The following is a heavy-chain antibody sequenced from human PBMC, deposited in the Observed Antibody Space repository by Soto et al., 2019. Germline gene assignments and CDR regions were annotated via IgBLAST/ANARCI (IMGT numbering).Heavy chain of an antibody. J-gene: IGHJ5*02. Sequence: QLVQSAVEVKRPGASVKVSCEASGYTFIDYGITWVRQAPGQGLERMGWISTSIGHTNYTQKLQGRVTMTTDTSTSTAYMELRRLRSDDTAVYYCARGSYCSGGTCTTWFDPWGQGTLVTVSS. V-gene: IGHV1-18*01. D-gene: IGHD2-15*01. CDR3: ARGSYCSGGTCTTWFDP. CDR1: GYTFIDYG. CDR2: ISTSIGHT.